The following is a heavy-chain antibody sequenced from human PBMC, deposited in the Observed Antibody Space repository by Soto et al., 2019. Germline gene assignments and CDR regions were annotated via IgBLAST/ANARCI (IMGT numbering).Heavy chain of an antibody. CDR3: AKISDIVLVPAPNY. Sequence: HPGGSLRLSCAASGFTFSSYSMNWVRQAPGKGLEWVSYISSSSSTIYYADSVKGRFTISRDNAKNSLYLQMNSLRAEDTAVYYCAKISDIVLVPAPNYWGQGTLVTVSS. V-gene: IGHV3-48*01. CDR1: GFTFSSYS. J-gene: IGHJ4*02. CDR2: ISSSSSTI. D-gene: IGHD2-2*01.